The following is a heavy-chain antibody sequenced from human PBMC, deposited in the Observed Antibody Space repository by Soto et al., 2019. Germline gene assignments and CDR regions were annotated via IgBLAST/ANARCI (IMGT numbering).Heavy chain of an antibody. J-gene: IGHJ6*02. Sequence: QVQLVQSGAEVKKPGSSVRVSCKASGDTFSNFVISWVRLAPGQGLEWMGGIIPTFGTPDYAPKFQGRVTMHADASASAAYLELRGLRFEDTAVYYCATSPFAEGGFYYGFDVWGQGTSVTVSS. D-gene: IGHD3-16*01. CDR3: ATSPFAEGGFYYGFDV. CDR2: IIPTFGTP. CDR1: GDTFSNFV. V-gene: IGHV1-69*12.